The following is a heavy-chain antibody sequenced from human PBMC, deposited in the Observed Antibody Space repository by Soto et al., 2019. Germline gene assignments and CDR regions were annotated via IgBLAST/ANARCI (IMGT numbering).Heavy chain of an antibody. Sequence: QLQLQESGSGLVKPSQTLSLTCAVSGGSISSGGYSWSWIRQPPGKGLEWIGYIYHSGSTYYNPYLKSRVPITVDRSKNQFSLKLSSGTAADTAVYYCARVGLRFLEVDPWGQGTLVTVSS. CDR2: IYHSGST. CDR1: GGSISSGGYS. CDR3: ARVGLRFLEVDP. D-gene: IGHD3-3*01. V-gene: IGHV4-30-2*01. J-gene: IGHJ5*02.